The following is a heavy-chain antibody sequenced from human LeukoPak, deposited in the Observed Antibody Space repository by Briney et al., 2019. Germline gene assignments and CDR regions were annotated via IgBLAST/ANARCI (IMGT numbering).Heavy chain of an antibody. CDR1: GGSISSYY. J-gene: IGHJ4*02. CDR3: ARSSPKYSSSWFDY. CDR2: IYYSGST. Sequence: SETLSLTCTVSGGSISSYYWSWIRQPPGKGLEWIGYIYYSGSTNYRPSLKSRVTISVDTSKNQFSLKLSSVTAADTAVYYCARSSPKYSSSWFDYWGQGTLVTVSS. V-gene: IGHV4-59*01. D-gene: IGHD6-13*01.